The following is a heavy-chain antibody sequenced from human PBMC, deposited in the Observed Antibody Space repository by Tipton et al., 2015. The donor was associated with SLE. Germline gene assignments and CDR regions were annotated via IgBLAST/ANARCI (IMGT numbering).Heavy chain of an antibody. Sequence: TLSLTCTVSGGSISSGGYYWSWIRQHPGKGLEWIGYISDGGGTNYNPSLKSRVTISVDPAKNQFSLKLTSVTAPDTAVYYCARGMVTWRGAIVGVDVWGQGTTVNVSS. V-gene: IGHV4-31*03. CDR2: ISDGGGT. CDR1: GGSISSGGYY. CDR3: ARGMVTWRGAIVGVDV. J-gene: IGHJ6*02. D-gene: IGHD2-21*02.